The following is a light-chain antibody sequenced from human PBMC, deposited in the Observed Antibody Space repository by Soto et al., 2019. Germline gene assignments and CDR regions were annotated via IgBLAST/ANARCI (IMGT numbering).Light chain of an antibody. J-gene: IGKJ2*01. Sequence: EIVLTQSPGTLSLSPGERATLSCRASQSVSSSYLAWYQQKPGQAPRLLIYGASSMATGIPDRFIGSGSGTDFTLTISRLEPEDFAVYYCQQYGSSPYTFGQGTQLEIK. V-gene: IGKV3-20*01. CDR3: QQYGSSPYT. CDR1: QSVSSSY. CDR2: GAS.